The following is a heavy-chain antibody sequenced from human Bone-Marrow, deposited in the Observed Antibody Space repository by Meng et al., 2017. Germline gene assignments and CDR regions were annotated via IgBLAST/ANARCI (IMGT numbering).Heavy chain of an antibody. Sequence: QVVLQLWGPVLLKPLVTLAPTGAVYGGSVSVSYWSWIRQPPGKGLEWIGEINHSGSTNYNPSLKSRVTISVDTSKNQFSLKLSSVTAADTAVYYCARVGVVVITPNWFDPWGQGTLVTVSS. CDR1: GGSVSVSY. V-gene: IGHV4-34*01. CDR2: INHSGST. J-gene: IGHJ5*02. CDR3: ARVGVVVITPNWFDP. D-gene: IGHD3-22*01.